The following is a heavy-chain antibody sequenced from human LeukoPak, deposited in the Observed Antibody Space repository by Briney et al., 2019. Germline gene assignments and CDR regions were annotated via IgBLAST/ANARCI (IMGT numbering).Heavy chain of an antibody. J-gene: IGHJ4*02. V-gene: IGHV1-69*04. CDR1: GGTFSSYA. CDR3: ARGRVGYSSSCPLDY. CDR2: IIPILGIA. D-gene: IGHD6-13*01. Sequence: SVKVSCKASGGTFSSYAISWVRQAPGQGLEWMGRIIPILGIANYAQKFQGRVTITADKSTSTAYMELSSLRAEDTAVYYCARGRVGYSSSCPLDYWGQGTLVTVSS.